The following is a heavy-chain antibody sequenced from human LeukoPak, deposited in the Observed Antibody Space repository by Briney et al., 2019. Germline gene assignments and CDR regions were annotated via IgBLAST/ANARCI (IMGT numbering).Heavy chain of an antibody. CDR3: ARELPFDY. Sequence: SVKVSCKASGGTFSSYAISWVRQAPGQGLEWMGRIIPILGIANYAQKFQGRVTITADKSTSTAYMELSSLRSEDTAAYYCARELPFDYWGQGTLVTVSS. CDR2: IIPILGIA. J-gene: IGHJ4*02. CDR1: GGTFSSYA. V-gene: IGHV1-69*04. D-gene: IGHD2-15*01.